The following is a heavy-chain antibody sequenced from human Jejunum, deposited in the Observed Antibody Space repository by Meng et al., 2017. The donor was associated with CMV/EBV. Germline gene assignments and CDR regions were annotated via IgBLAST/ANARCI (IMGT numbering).Heavy chain of an antibody. J-gene: IGHJ4*02. CDR3: ARDGTWGSPLYFFEA. CDR1: GDTFASYY. CDR2: INGHTGDT. Sequence: VQMVQCGTGVRKPGSSVKVSCKAFGDTFASYYFNWLRQAPGQGLEWMGWINGHTGDTNYAQKFQERVTMTRDTSTSTTYLELTNVRSDDTAVYYCARDGTWGSPLYFFEAWGQGTLVTVSS. D-gene: IGHD3-16*01. V-gene: IGHV1-18*04.